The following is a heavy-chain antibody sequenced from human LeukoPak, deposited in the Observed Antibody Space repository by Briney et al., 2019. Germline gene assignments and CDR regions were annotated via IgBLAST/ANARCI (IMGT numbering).Heavy chain of an antibody. CDR2: IYYSGST. CDR1: GGSISSGGYY. J-gene: IGHJ4*02. Sequence: SETLSLTCTVSGGSISSGGYYWSWIRQHPGKGLEWIGYIYYSGSTYYNPSLKSRVTISVDTSKNQFSLKLSSVTAADTAVYYCARGSLQQLVYYFDYWGQGTLVTVSS. V-gene: IGHV4-31*03. D-gene: IGHD6-13*01. CDR3: ARGSLQQLVYYFDY.